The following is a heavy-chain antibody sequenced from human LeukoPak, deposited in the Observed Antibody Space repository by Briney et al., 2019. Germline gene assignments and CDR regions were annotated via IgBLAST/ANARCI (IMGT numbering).Heavy chain of an antibody. Sequence: GGSLRLSCAASGFTFSSYAMSWVRQAPGKGLEWVSTISGSGGSTYSADSVKGRFTISGDNSKNTLYLQMNSLRAEDTAVYYCARSQKRNYGSGSGDFDYWGQGTLVTVSS. J-gene: IGHJ4*02. D-gene: IGHD3-10*01. CDR2: ISGSGGST. CDR3: ARSQKRNYGSGSGDFDY. CDR1: GFTFSSYA. V-gene: IGHV3-23*01.